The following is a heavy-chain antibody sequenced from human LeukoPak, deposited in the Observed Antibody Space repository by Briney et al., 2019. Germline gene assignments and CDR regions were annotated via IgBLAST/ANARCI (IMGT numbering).Heavy chain of an antibody. J-gene: IGHJ4*02. V-gene: IGHV4-61*02. CDR2: IYTSGST. CDR3: ARDGSYFDC. CDR1: GGSISSGSYY. Sequence: PSETLSLTCTVSGGSISSGSYYWSWIRQPAGKGLEWIGRIYTSGSTNYNPSLKSRVTISVDTSKNQFSLQLNSVTPEDTAVYYCARDGSYFDCWGQGTLVTVSS.